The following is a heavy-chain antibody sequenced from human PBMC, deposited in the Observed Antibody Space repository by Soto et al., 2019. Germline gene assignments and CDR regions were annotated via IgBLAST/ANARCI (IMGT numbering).Heavy chain of an antibody. CDR2: ISSSSSYI. D-gene: IGHD2-2*01. V-gene: IGHV3-21*01. CDR3: ARDWDPVVQAAKVSWFDH. CDR1: GFTFSGDS. J-gene: IGHJ5*02. Sequence: PGGSLRLCCAASGFTFSGDSMNCVRQAPGEGRGLFSSISSSSSYIYYEDSVKGRFTISRDNATNSLYLQMNSLRAEDTAVPSCARDWDPVVQAAKVSWFDHWGQGTVGTDSS.